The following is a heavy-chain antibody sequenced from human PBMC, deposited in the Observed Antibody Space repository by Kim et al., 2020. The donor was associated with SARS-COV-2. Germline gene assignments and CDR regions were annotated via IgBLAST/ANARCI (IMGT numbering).Heavy chain of an antibody. Sequence: NYDQKFQGRVTMTRDTSISTAYMELSRLRSDDTAVYYCASYGDASRYFDYWGQGTLVTVSS. CDR3: ASYGDASRYFDY. V-gene: IGHV1-2*02. J-gene: IGHJ4*02. D-gene: IGHD4-17*01.